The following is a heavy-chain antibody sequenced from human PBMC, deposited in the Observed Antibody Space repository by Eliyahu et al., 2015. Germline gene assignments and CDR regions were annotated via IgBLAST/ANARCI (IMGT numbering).Heavy chain of an antibody. J-gene: IGHJ4*02. V-gene: IGHV1-2*02. CDR1: GYXFTXYY. Sequence: QVQLVQSGAXVKKPGASVXVSCKASGYXFTXYYIXWVRQAPGQGLECMGWINPKTGGTNYAQKFQGRVTMTRDTSITTVYMDLTSLTSDDTAVYYCARGWEVLPRSTLGSWGQGTLATVSS. CDR3: ARGWEVLPRSTLGS. D-gene: IGHD1-26*01. CDR2: INPKTGGT.